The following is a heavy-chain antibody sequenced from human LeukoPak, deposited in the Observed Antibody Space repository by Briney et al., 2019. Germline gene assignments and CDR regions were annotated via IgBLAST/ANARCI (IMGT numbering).Heavy chain of an antibody. Sequence: PGGSLRLSCAASGFTFSSYAMDWVRQAPGKGLEWVAVISHDGSNKYYADSVKGRFTISRDNSKNALYLQMNSPRVEDTALYYCVVPYSGSQYTYFDSWGQGILVTVSS. V-gene: IGHV3-30*03. J-gene: IGHJ4*02. CDR2: ISHDGSNK. D-gene: IGHD1-26*01. CDR1: GFTFSSYA. CDR3: VVPYSGSQYTYFDS.